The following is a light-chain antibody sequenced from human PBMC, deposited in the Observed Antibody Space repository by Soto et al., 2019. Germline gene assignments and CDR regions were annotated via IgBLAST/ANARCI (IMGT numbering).Light chain of an antibody. Sequence: DIVLTQSPATLSLSPGERATLSCWASQSVSTYLAWYQQKPGQAPRLLIYDASSRATGIPARFSGSGSGTDFTHTISSVEHEDFAVYYCQQRSSWIPFRQGTRMEIK. V-gene: IGKV3-11*01. CDR2: DAS. CDR1: QSVSTY. J-gene: IGKJ5*01. CDR3: QQRSSWIP.